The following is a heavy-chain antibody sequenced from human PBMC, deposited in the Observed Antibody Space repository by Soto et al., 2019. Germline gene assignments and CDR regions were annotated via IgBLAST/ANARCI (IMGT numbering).Heavy chain of an antibody. CDR3: ARGHYGDYVRVDY. D-gene: IGHD4-17*01. V-gene: IGHV3-11*06. J-gene: IGHJ4*02. Sequence: GGSLRLSCAASGFTFSDYYMSWIRQAPGKGLEWVSYISSSSSYTNYADSVKGRFTISRDNAKNSLYLQMNSLRAEDTAVYYCARGHYGDYVRVDYWGQGTLVTVSS. CDR2: ISSSSSYT. CDR1: GFTFSDYY.